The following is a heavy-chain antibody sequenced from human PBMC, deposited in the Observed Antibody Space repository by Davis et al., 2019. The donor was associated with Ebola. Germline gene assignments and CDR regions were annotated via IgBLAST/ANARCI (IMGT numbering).Heavy chain of an antibody. D-gene: IGHD6-13*01. J-gene: IGHJ4*02. V-gene: IGHV4-30-4*01. Sequence: MPSETLSLTCGVSGDSINSGDYFWSWIRQPPGKGLEWIGYIFYSGSTYYNPSLKSRVSISIDTSNNQFSLKLSSVTAADTAVYFCARQIVSNSWYSFYFDYWGQGTLVTVSS. CDR3: ARQIVSNSWYSFYFDY. CDR2: IFYSGST. CDR1: GDSINSGDYF.